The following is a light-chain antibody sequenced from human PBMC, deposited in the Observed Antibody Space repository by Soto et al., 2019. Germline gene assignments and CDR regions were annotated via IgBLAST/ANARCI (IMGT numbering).Light chain of an antibody. Sequence: NFMLTQPHSVSESPGKTVTISCTRSSGSIATNYVQWYQQRPGSAPTSVFYEDNKRPSGVPDRFSGSIDSSSNSASLTISGLKTEDAADYYCQSYDTSNQVFGGGTKLTVL. CDR3: QSYDTSNQV. CDR1: SGSIATNY. V-gene: IGLV6-57*04. CDR2: EDN. J-gene: IGLJ2*01.